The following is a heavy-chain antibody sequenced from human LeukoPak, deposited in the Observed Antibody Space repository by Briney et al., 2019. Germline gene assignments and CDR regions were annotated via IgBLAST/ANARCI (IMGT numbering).Heavy chain of an antibody. D-gene: IGHD6-13*01. Sequence: ASVKVSCKASGYTFTSYGISWVRQAPGQGLEWMGRISAYNGNTNYAQKLQGRVTMTTDTSTSTAYMELRSLRSDDTAVYYCARDPYSSSWYYYYGMDVWGQGTTVTVSS. CDR1: GYTFTSYG. CDR2: ISAYNGNT. V-gene: IGHV1-18*01. CDR3: ARDPYSSSWYYYYGMDV. J-gene: IGHJ6*02.